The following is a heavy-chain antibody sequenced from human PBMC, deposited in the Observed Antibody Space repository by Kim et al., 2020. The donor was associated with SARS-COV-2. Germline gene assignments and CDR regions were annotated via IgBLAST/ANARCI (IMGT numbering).Heavy chain of an antibody. Sequence: GGSLRLSCAASGFTFRTYAMHWVRQAPGKGLEWVAVFSSNGINAYYADSMKGRFTISRDNSKNSLYLQMNSLRPDDTAVYYCARDGGKYYTEFDYWGQGT. CDR1: GFTFRTYA. V-gene: IGHV3-30*04. J-gene: IGHJ4*02. CDR3: ARDGGKYYTEFDY. CDR2: FSSNGINA. D-gene: IGHD1-26*01.